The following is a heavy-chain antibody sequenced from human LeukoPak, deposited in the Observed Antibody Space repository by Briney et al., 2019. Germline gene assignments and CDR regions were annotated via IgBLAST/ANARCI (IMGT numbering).Heavy chain of an antibody. CDR3: AKMYYYDSSGSTATLDY. CDR2: ISGSGGST. Sequence: GGSLRLSCAASGFTFSSYAMSWVRQAPGKGLEWVSAISGSGGSTYYADSVKGRFTISRDNSKNTLYLQMNSLRAEDTAVYYCAKMYYYDSSGSTATLDYWGQGTLVTASS. J-gene: IGHJ4*02. D-gene: IGHD3-22*01. V-gene: IGHV3-23*01. CDR1: GFTFSSYA.